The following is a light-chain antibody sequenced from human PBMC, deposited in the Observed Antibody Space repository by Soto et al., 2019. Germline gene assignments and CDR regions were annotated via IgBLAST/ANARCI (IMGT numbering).Light chain of an antibody. Sequence: EIVLTQSPGTLSLSPGERATLSCRASQTVSNNYLAWHQQKPGQAPRLFIYGASTRATGIPDRFSGSGSGTDFTLTISRLEPEDFAVYYCQQYGSSRTFGQGTKVEIK. CDR2: GAS. CDR3: QQYGSSRT. J-gene: IGKJ1*01. V-gene: IGKV3-20*01. CDR1: QTVSNNY.